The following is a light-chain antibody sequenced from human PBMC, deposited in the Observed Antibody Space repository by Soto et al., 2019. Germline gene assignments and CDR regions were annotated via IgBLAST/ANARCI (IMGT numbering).Light chain of an antibody. CDR2: GAS. J-gene: IGKJ4*01. CDR1: HGISKY. Sequence: DIQMTQSPSSLSASVGERVTITCQASHGISKYLNWCQQKPGKAPNLLIYGASNLETGVPSRFRGSGSGTDFTFTISSLQTKDIAAYYCQQYDNLPVGGGTKVEIK. V-gene: IGKV1-33*01. CDR3: QQYDNLP.